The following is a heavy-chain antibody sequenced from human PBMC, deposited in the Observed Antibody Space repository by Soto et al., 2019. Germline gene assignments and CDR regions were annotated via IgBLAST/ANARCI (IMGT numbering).Heavy chain of an antibody. CDR3: ARVDDSSGYPEPHDAFDI. V-gene: IGHV3-21*06. CDR2: ISSSSSYI. J-gene: IGHJ3*02. CDR1: GFTFSSYA. Sequence: PGGSLRLSCVASGFTFSSYAMNWVRQAPGKGLEWVSSISSSSSYIYYADSVKGRFTISRDNAKNSLYLQMNSLRAEDTAVYYCARVDDSSGYPEPHDAFDIWGQGTMVTVSS. D-gene: IGHD3-22*01.